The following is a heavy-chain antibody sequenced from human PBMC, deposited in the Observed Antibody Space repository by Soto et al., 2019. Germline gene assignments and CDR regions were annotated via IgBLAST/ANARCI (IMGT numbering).Heavy chain of an antibody. Sequence: SETLSLTCTVSGGSISSYYWSWIRQPPGKGLEWIGYIYYSGSTNYNPSLKSRVTISVDTSKNQFSLKLSSVTAADTAVYYCARGGVATGVGDYYYYYYGMDVWGQGTTVTVSS. V-gene: IGHV4-59*01. CDR3: ARGGVATGVGDYYYYYYGMDV. CDR2: IYYSGST. D-gene: IGHD7-27*01. J-gene: IGHJ6*02. CDR1: GGSISSYY.